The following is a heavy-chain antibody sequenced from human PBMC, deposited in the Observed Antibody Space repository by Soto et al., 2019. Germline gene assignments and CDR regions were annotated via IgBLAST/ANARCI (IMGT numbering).Heavy chain of an antibody. Sequence: EVQLVESGGGLVEPGGSLRLSCAASGFTFSRYSMNWVRQAPGKGLEWVSYITGSSRTIFYADSVKGRFTVSRDNAKDSLYLQMNSLRDEDTAIYYCARDASYSGSDLDHWGQGTLVTVSS. CDR2: ITGSSRTI. CDR3: ARDASYSGSDLDH. CDR1: GFTFSRYS. V-gene: IGHV3-48*02. D-gene: IGHD1-26*01. J-gene: IGHJ4*02.